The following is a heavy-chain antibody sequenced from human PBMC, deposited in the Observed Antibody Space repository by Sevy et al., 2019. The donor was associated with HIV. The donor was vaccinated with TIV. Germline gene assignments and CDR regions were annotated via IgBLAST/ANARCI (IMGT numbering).Heavy chain of an antibody. CDR3: AREEVGYYYGMDV. CDR2: INPNSGGT. V-gene: IGHV1-2*02. J-gene: IGHJ6*02. CDR1: GYTFTGYY. Sequence: ASVKVSCKASGYTFTGYYMHWVRQAPGQGLEWMGWINPNSGGTNYAQKFQGRVTMTRDTSISTAYMELSRLRSDDTAVYYCAREEVGYYYGMDVWGQGTTVTVSS.